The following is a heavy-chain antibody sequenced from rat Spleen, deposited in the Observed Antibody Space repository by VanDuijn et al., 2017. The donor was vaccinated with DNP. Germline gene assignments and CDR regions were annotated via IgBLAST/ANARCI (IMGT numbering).Heavy chain of an antibody. J-gene: IGHJ3*01. Sequence: EVQLVESGGGLVQPGRSLKLSCLASGFTFNKYWMTWIRQVPGKGLEWIASISNSGDSTFYPDSLQGRFAISRDDAKSTLYLQMNSLRSEDTATYYCTRDGDSGFLFPYWGHGTLVTVSS. CDR3: TRDGDSGFLFPY. V-gene: IGHV5-31*01. CDR2: ISNSGDST. CDR1: GFTFNKYW. D-gene: IGHD4-4*01.